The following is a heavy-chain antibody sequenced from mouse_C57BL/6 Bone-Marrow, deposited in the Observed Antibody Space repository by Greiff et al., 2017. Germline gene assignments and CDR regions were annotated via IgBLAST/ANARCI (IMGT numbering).Heavy chain of an antibody. D-gene: IGHD2-4*01. V-gene: IGHV6-6*01. CDR3: THYDYGAY. CDR2: IRNKANNHAT. J-gene: IGHJ3*01. CDR1: GFTFSDAW. Sequence: EVKLMESGGGLVQPGGSMKLSCAASGFTFSDAWMDWVRQSPEKGLEWVAEIRNKANNHATYYAESVKGRFTISRDDSKSSVYLQMNSLRAEDTGIYYCTHYDYGAYWGQGTLVTVSA.